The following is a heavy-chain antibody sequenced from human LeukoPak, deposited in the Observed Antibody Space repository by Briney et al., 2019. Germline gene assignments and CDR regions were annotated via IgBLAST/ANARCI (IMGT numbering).Heavy chain of an antibody. D-gene: IGHD2-15*01. J-gene: IGHJ4*02. V-gene: IGHV3-7*01. Sequence: GGSLRLSCAASGFTFSSYWMSWVRQAPGNGLEWVANIKQDGSEKYYVDSVKGRFTISRDNAKNSLYLQMNSLRAEDTAVYYCARGGCSGCSCSLDYWGQGTLVTVSS. CDR3: ARGGCSGCSCSLDY. CDR1: GFTFSSYW. CDR2: IKQDGSEK.